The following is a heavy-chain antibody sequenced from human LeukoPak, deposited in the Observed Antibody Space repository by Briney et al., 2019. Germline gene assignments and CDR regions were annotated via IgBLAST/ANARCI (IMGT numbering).Heavy chain of an antibody. D-gene: IGHD2-15*01. J-gene: IGHJ4*02. Sequence: RGSPRHSCGASGFTFSTYAMSWVRQAPGKGLEWVSATSGSGSWTYYADSVKGRFTISRDNSKNTLYLQMNSLRAEDTAVYYCAKVVVAAMYYFDNCGQGTLCTVSS. V-gene: IGHV3-23*01. CDR3: AKVVVAAMYYFDN. CDR1: GFTFSTYA. CDR2: TSGSGSWT.